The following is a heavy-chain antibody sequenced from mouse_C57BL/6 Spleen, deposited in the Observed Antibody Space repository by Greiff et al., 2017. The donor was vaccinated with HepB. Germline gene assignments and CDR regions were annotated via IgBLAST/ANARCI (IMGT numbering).Heavy chain of an antibody. CDR2: IYPGGGYT. D-gene: IGHD1-1*01. J-gene: IGHJ4*01. CDR3: ARGDYYGSRGAMDY. V-gene: IGHV1-63*01. Sequence: VKLVESGAELVRPGTSVKMSCKASGYTFTNYWIGWAKQRPGHGLEWIGDIYPGGGYTNYNEKFKGKATLTADKSSSTAYMQFSSLTSEDAAIYYCARGDYYGSRGAMDYWGQGTSVTVSS. CDR1: GYTFTNYW.